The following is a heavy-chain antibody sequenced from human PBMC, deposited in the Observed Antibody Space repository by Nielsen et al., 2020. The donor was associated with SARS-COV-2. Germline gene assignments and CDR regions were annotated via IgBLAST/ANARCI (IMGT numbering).Heavy chain of an antibody. CDR3: ARLGCSGGSCSSGYYYYGMDV. J-gene: IGHJ6*02. D-gene: IGHD2-15*01. Sequence: WLRQPPGKGLEWVSYISSSSRHTNYADSVKGRFTISRDNAKNSLYLQMNSLRVEDTAVYYCARLGCSGGSCSSGYYYYGMDVWGQGATVTVSS. CDR2: ISSSSRHT. V-gene: IGHV3-11*03.